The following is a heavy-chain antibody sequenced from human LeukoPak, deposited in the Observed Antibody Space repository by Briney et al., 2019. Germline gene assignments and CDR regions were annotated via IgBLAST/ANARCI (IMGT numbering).Heavy chain of an antibody. J-gene: IGHJ4*02. D-gene: IGHD5-12*01. CDR3: AKGRYSGYDSPFDY. Sequence: GGSLRLSCAGSGFTFSNYAMIWVRQAPGRGLEWVSAITGDGVGTRYADSVKGRFTVSRDNFKNTLYLQMNSLRAEDTAVYYCAKGRYSGYDSPFDYWGQGTLVTVSS. V-gene: IGHV3-23*01. CDR1: GFTFSNYA. CDR2: ITGDGVGT.